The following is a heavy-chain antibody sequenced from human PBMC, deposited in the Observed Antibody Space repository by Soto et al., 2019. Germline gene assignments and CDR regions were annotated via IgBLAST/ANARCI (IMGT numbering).Heavy chain of an antibody. V-gene: IGHV3-30-3*01. J-gene: IGHJ6*02. CDR1: GFTFSSYA. D-gene: IGHD3-10*01. CDR2: ISYDGSNK. Sequence: QVQLVESGGGVVQPGRSLRLSCAASGFTFSSYAMHWVRQAPGKGLEWVAVISYDGSNKYYADSVKGRFTISRDNSKNTLDLQMNSLRAEDTAVYYCAQTGFSMDVWGQGTTVTVSS. CDR3: AQTGFSMDV.